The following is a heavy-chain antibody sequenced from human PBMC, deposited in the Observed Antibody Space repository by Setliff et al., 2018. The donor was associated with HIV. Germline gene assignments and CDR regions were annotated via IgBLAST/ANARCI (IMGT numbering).Heavy chain of an antibody. CDR1: GYSFTSYW. CDR2: IYPSDSDT. Sequence: GESLKISCKASGYSFTSYWIGWVRQMPGKGLEWMGIIYPSDSDTRYSPSFQGQVTISADESTNTAYLQWSGLKASDTAIYYCTRHPLRPGIAGYFYFVDVWGTGTTVTVSS. J-gene: IGHJ6*03. D-gene: IGHD3-9*01. CDR3: TRHPLRPGIAGYFYFVDV. V-gene: IGHV5-51*01.